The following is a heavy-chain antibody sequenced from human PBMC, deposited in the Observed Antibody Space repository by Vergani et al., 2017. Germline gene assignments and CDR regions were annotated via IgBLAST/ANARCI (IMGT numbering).Heavy chain of an antibody. Sequence: EVQLVESGGGLVKPGGSLRLSCAASGFTFSSYSMNWVRQAPGKGLEWVSSISSSSSDLYYADSVKGRFTISRDNAKNALYLQMNSLRAEDTAVYYCATHPLLRYSGYENIDYWGQGTLVTVSS. D-gene: IGHD5-12*01. V-gene: IGHV3-21*01. CDR2: ISSSSSDL. CDR3: ATHPLLRYSGYENIDY. CDR1: GFTFSSYS. J-gene: IGHJ4*02.